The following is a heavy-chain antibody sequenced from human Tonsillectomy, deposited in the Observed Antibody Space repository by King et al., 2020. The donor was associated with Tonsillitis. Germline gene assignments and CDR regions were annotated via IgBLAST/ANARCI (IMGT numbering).Heavy chain of an antibody. CDR1: GFTVSSNY. V-gene: IGHV3-66*01. J-gene: IGHJ4*02. CDR3: ARVSRWVTTDPWYFDY. CDR2: IYSGGST. D-gene: IGHD4-17*01. Sequence: VQLVQSGGGLVQPGGSLRLSCAASGFTVSSNYMSWVRQAPGKGLEWVSVIYSGGSTYYADSVKGRFTISRDNSKNTLYLQMNSLRAEDTAVYYCARVSRWVTTDPWYFDYWGQGTLVTVSS.